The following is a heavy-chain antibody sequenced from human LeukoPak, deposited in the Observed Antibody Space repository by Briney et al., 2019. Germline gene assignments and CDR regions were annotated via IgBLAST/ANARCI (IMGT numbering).Heavy chain of an antibody. J-gene: IGHJ1*01. CDR3: ARANPVLMVSKYFQH. CDR2: IYSDGSSNSDGTST. Sequence: GGSLRLSCAASGFTFSSYWMHWVRQAPGKGLVWVSRIYSDGSSNSDGTSTNYADSVRGRFSISRDKAKNTLYLQMNSLRAEGTAVYYCARANPVLMVSKYFQHWGQGTLVTVSS. V-gene: IGHV3-74*01. D-gene: IGHD2-8*01. CDR1: GFTFSSYW.